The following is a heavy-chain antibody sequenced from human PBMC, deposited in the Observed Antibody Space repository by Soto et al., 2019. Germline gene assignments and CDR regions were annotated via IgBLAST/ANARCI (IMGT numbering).Heavy chain of an antibody. CDR3: ARDLVGATF. D-gene: IGHD1-26*01. CDR2: ISSSSNYI. J-gene: IGHJ4*02. CDR1: GFTFSSYA. V-gene: IGHV3-21*01. Sequence: GGSLRLSCAASGFTFSSYAMRWVRQAPVKGPEWVSAISSSSNYIYYADSVKGRFTISRDNAKNSLYLQMNSLRAEDTAVYYCARDLVGATFWGQGTLVTVSS.